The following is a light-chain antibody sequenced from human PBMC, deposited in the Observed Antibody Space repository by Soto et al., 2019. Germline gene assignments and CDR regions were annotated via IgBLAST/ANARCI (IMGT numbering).Light chain of an antibody. CDR1: SSDVVGYKY. CDR2: DVS. CDR3: SSYTSSRSYV. Sequence: QSALTQPASVSGSPGQSITISCSGTSSDVVGYKYVSWYQQHPGQAPKLIMYDVSDRPSAVYNRVSGSKSGNTASLTISGLQPEDEADYYCSSYTSSRSYVFGTGTKVTVL. J-gene: IGLJ1*01. V-gene: IGLV2-14*01.